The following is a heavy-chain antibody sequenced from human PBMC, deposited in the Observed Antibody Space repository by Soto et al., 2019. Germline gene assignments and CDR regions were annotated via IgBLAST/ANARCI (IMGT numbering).Heavy chain of an antibody. D-gene: IGHD1-26*01. CDR1: GYTFTGYY. CDR3: AKGGAIVAAGTRVYLYNAMDV. CDR2: INPNSGDT. Sequence: ASVKVSCKASGYTFTGYYVHWVRQAPGQGLEWMGWINPNSGDTYLAQRFQGRVTMNRDTSVGTAYMELRGLTSDDTAEYYCAKGGAIVAAGTRVYLYNAMDVWGQGTTVTVSS. J-gene: IGHJ6*02. V-gene: IGHV1-2*02.